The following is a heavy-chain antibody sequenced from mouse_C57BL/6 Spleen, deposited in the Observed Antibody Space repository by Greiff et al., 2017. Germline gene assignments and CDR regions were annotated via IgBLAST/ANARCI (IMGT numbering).Heavy chain of an antibody. CDR3: VRHGTLAYYSNYYWYFDV. CDR2: IRSKSNNYAT. Sequence: EVKLVESGGGLVQPKGSLKLSCAASGFSFNTYAMNWVRQAPGKGLEWVARIRSKSNNYATYYADSVKDRFTISRDDSESMLYLQMNNLKTEDTAMYYCVRHGTLAYYSNYYWYFDVWGTGTTVTVSS. CDR1: GFSFNTYA. V-gene: IGHV10-1*01. J-gene: IGHJ1*03. D-gene: IGHD2-5*01.